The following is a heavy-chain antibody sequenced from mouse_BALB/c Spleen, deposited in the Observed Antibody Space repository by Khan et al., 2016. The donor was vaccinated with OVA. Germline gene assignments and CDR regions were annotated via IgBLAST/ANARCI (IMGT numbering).Heavy chain of an antibody. D-gene: IGHD2-12*01. Sequence: VQLKQSGPDLVKPGASVKISCKASGYSFTVYYMTWVKQSHGKSPEWIGRVNPNNGDTNYNQNLKGKAILTVDKSSNTAYMELRSLTSEDSAVFYCARGYEFFPYWGQGTLVTVSA. CDR2: VNPNNGDT. CDR1: GYSFTVYY. V-gene: IGHV1-26*01. CDR3: ARGYEFFPY. J-gene: IGHJ3*01.